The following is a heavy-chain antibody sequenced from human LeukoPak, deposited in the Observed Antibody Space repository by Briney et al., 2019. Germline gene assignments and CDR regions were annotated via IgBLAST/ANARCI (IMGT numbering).Heavy chain of an antibody. V-gene: IGHV4-59*01. CDR1: GGSISSYY. J-gene: IGHJ6*03. D-gene: IGHD6-13*01. CDR3: ARDNPGIAAAGSYMDV. Sequence: SETLSLTCTVSGGSISSYYWSWIRQPPGKGLEWIGYIYYSGSTNYNPSLKSRVTISVDTSKNQFSLKLSSVTAADTAVYYCARDNPGIAAAGSYMDVWGKGTTVTISS. CDR2: IYYSGST.